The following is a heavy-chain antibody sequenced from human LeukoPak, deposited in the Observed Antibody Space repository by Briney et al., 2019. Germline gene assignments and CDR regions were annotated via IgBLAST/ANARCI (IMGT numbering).Heavy chain of an antibody. V-gene: IGHV4-59*01. Sequence: PSETLSLTCTVSGGSISSYYWSWIRQPPGKGLEWIGYIYYSGSTNYNPSLKSRVTISVDTSKNQFSLKLSSVTAADTAVYYCARDLAVAGAFGWFDPWGQGTLVTVSS. CDR2: IYYSGST. CDR3: ARDLAVAGAFGWFDP. D-gene: IGHD6-19*01. CDR1: GGSISSYY. J-gene: IGHJ5*02.